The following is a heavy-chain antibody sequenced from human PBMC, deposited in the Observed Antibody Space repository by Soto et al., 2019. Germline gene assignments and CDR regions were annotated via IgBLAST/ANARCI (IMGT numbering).Heavy chain of an antibody. D-gene: IGHD2-2*01. V-gene: IGHV1-69*02. J-gene: IGHJ6*03. Sequence: QVQLVQSGAEVKKPGSSVKVSCKASGGTFSSYTISWVRQAPGQGLEWMGRIIPILGIANYAQKFQGRVTITADKSTSTAYMELSSLRSEDTAVYYCARGADSYCSSTSCLPGDDYYYYYYMDVRGKGTTVTVSS. CDR3: ARGADSYCSSTSCLPGDDYYYYYYMDV. CDR2: IIPILGIA. CDR1: GGTFSSYT.